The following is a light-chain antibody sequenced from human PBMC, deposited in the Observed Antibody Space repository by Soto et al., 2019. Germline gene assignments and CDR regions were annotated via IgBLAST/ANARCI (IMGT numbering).Light chain of an antibody. CDR3: SSYTTSNTLL. CDR1: SSDIGSYNR. CDR2: EVG. V-gene: IGLV2-18*02. Sequence: QSALTQPPSVSGSPGQSVTISCSGTSSDIGSYNRVSWYQQPPGTAPKLIIYEVGNRPSGVPDRFSGSKSGNAASLTISGLQAEDEADYYCSSYTTSNTLLFGGGTKLTVL. J-gene: IGLJ3*02.